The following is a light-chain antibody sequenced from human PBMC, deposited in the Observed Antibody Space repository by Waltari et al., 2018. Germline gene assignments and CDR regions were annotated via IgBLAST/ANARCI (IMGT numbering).Light chain of an antibody. V-gene: IGKV1-39*01. CDR2: AAS. CDR3: QQSYRTPLT. J-gene: IGKJ4*01. Sequence: DIQMTQSPSSLSASVGDRVTITGRASQSISSYLNWYQQKPGKAPKILIYAASSLQSGVPSRFSCSGSGTDFTLTISSLQPADFATYYCQQSYRTPLTFGAVTKVEIK. CDR1: QSISSY.